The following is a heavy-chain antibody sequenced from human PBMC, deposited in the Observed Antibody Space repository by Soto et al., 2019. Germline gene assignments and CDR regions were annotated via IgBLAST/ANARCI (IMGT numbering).Heavy chain of an antibody. CDR1: GFTFSSYA. CDR2: ISGSGGST. V-gene: IGHV3-23*01. D-gene: IGHD2-2*01. CDR3: AKRDTTSPRGAFDI. Sequence: PGGSLRVSCAASGFTFSSYAMSWVRQAPGKGLEWVSAISGSGGSTYFADSVKGRFTISRDNSKNTLYLQMNSLRAEDTALYYCAKRDTTSPRGAFDIWGQGTMVTVSS. J-gene: IGHJ3*02.